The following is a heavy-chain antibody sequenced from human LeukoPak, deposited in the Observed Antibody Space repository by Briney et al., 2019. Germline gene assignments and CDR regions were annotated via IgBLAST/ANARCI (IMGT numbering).Heavy chain of an antibody. Sequence: SSETLSLTCTVSGGSISNYYWNWIRQPAGKGLEWIGRIYTSGSTDYNPSLKSRVTMSVDTSKNHLSLKLSSVTAADTAVYYCTREASGYSYGYEEHWGQGTLVTVSS. CDR2: IYTSGST. CDR3: TREASGYSYGYEEH. D-gene: IGHD5-18*01. V-gene: IGHV4-4*07. J-gene: IGHJ1*01. CDR1: GGSISNYY.